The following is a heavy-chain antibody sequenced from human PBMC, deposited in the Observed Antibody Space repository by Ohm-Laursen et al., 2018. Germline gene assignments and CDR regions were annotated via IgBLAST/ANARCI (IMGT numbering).Heavy chain of an antibody. CDR3: ARFTGSECCGTLDI. J-gene: IGHJ3*02. Sequence: SLRLSCAASGFTFKNHGMHWVRQAPGKGLEWVAFIWFDERDRNYIDSVRGRFAISRDNFNNMLYLQMNSLRAEDTAVYYCARFTGSECCGTLDIWGQGTRVTVSS. CDR1: GFTFKNHG. V-gene: IGHV3-33*01. D-gene: IGHD2-15*01. CDR2: IWFDERDR.